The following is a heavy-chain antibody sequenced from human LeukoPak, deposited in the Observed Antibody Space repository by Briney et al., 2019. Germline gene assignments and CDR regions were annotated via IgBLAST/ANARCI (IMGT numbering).Heavy chain of an antibody. J-gene: IGHJ4*02. CDR3: ARDFLTVTTDY. Sequence: GGSLRLSCAASGFIFSNYWMNWVRQTPGKGLEWVANIKKDGSEKYYVDSVRGRFTISRDNAKNSLYLQMNSLRAEDTAVYYCARDFLTVTTDYWGQGTLVTVSS. D-gene: IGHD4-17*01. CDR1: GFIFSNYW. V-gene: IGHV3-7*01. CDR2: IKKDGSEK.